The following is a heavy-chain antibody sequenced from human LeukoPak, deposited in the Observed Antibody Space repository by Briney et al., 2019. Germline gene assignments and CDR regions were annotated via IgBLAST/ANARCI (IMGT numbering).Heavy chain of an antibody. CDR2: ISSSGSTI. V-gene: IGHV3-48*03. D-gene: IGHD6-13*01. CDR3: AREHRYSSSWSYYWYFDL. J-gene: IGHJ2*01. Sequence: PGGSLRLSCAASGFTFSGYEMNWVRQAPGKGLEWVSYISSSGSTIYYADSVKGRFTISRDNAKNSLYLQMNSLRAEDTAVYYCAREHRYSSSWSYYWYFDLWGRGTLVTVSS. CDR1: GFTFSGYE.